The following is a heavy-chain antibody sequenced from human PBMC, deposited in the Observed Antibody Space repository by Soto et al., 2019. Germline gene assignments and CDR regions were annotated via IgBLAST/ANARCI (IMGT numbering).Heavy chain of an antibody. D-gene: IGHD6-19*01. CDR3: VREPWGFSGTWYDH. CDR1: QFSFSSYW. CDR2: INHDGSKT. V-gene: IGHV3-74*01. Sequence: PGGSRLSCAASQFSFSSYWMHWVRQVPGKGPAWVSRINHDGSKTEYADSVKGRFTISRDNTNNTLYLQMNSLRVEDTAMYYCVREPWGFSGTWYDHWGQGTLVTVSS. J-gene: IGHJ5*02.